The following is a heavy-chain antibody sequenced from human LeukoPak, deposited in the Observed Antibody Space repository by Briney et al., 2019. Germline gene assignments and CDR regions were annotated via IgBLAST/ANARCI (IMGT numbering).Heavy chain of an antibody. Sequence: KPSGTLSLTCAVYGGSFSGYYWSWIRQPPGKGLEWIGEINHSGSTNYNPPLKSRVTISVDTSKNQFSLKLSSVTAADTAVYYCARDLYSGYDWHYWGQGTLVTVSS. CDR1: GGSFSGYY. CDR2: INHSGST. V-gene: IGHV4-34*01. D-gene: IGHD5-12*01. CDR3: ARDLYSGYDWHY. J-gene: IGHJ4*02.